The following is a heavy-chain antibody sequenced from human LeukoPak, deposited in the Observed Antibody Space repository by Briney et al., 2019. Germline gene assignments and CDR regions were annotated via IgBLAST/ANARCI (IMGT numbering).Heavy chain of an antibody. CDR3: ARVRSSSWYWYFDL. D-gene: IGHD6-13*01. Sequence: PGGSLRLSCAASGFTFSSSGMNWVHQAPGRGLEWGSYISSSSSTIYYADSLKGLFTVSSDNAKNSLYLQMNSLRDEDMAVYYCARVRSSSWYWYFDLWGRGTLVTVSS. V-gene: IGHV3-48*02. CDR1: GFTFSSSG. CDR2: ISSSSSTI. J-gene: IGHJ2*01.